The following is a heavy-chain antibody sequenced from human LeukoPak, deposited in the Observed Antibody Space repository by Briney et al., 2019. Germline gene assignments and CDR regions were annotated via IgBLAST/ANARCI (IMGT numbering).Heavy chain of an antibody. V-gene: IGHV4-4*02. D-gene: IGHD4-17*01. CDR3: ARFGVSGDPPFPDWYFDL. CDR1: GGSISSSNW. CDR2: IYHSGST. Sequence: SGTLSLTCAVSGGSISSSNWWSWVRQPPGKGLEWIGEIYHSGSTNYNPSLKSRVTISVDTSKNQFSLKLSSVTAADTAVYYCARFGVSGDPPFPDWYFDLWGRGTLVTVSS. J-gene: IGHJ2*01.